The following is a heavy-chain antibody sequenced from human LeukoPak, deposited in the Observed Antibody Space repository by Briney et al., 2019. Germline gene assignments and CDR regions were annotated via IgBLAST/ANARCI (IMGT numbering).Heavy chain of an antibody. D-gene: IGHD1-26*01. CDR1: VYTFTSYD. Sequence: GASVKVSCKASVYTFTSYDINGVRQATGQGLEWMGWMNPNSGNTGYAQKFQGRVTITRNTSISTAYMELSSLRSEDTAVYYCARGPVGATGEDIWGQGTMVTVSS. CDR3: ARGPVGATGEDI. CDR2: MNPNSGNT. V-gene: IGHV1-8*03. J-gene: IGHJ3*02.